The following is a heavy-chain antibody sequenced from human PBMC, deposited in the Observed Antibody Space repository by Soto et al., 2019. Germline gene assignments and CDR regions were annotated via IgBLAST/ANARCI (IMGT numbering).Heavy chain of an antibody. CDR1: GGTFNTST. CDR2: ILPILGSV. J-gene: IGHJ1*01. Sequence: QLVQSGAEVKKPGTSVNISCKASGGTFNTSTFSWLRQAPGQGREWMGSILPILGSVNYAQNFQGRLSITADQSATTADMEMSSLTSHDTAVYFCGRILRYSFPTSDTLDHGGQGTMVTVSS. D-gene: IGHD5-18*01. V-gene: IGHV1-69*02. CDR3: GRILRYSFPTSDTLDH.